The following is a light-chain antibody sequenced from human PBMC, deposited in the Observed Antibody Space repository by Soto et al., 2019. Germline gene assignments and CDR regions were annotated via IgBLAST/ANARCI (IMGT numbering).Light chain of an antibody. J-gene: IGKJ1*01. CDR3: HQDAHSPLT. Sequence: EIVLTQSPGTLSLSPGERATLSCRASQSVTNNYLAWFQQKVGQTPRLLIYDASDRATGIPDRFSGSGSGTDFTLTINRLEPEDFAVYYCHQDAHSPLTFGRGTKVEIK. V-gene: IGKV3-20*01. CDR2: DAS. CDR1: QSVTNNY.